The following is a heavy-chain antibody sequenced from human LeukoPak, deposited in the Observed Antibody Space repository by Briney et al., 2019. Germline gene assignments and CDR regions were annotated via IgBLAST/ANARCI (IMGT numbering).Heavy chain of an antibody. V-gene: IGHV3-23*01. Sequence: GGSLRLSCAASGFTFSSYALSWVRQAPGKGLEWVSAISGSGGSTYYADSVKGRFTISRDNSKNTLYLQMNSLRAEDTAVYYCAKASKGGYYDSSGYLGYFDYWGQGTLVTVSS. D-gene: IGHD3-22*01. CDR3: AKASKGGYYDSSGYLGYFDY. J-gene: IGHJ4*02. CDR1: GFTFSSYA. CDR2: ISGSGGST.